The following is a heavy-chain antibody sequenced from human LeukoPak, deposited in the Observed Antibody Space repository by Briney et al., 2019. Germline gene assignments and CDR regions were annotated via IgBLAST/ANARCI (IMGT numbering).Heavy chain of an antibody. V-gene: IGHV3-23*01. CDR1: GFTFSTYA. CDR2: ISGNCGGT. CDR3: AKGGSVTAPDDAFGI. J-gene: IGHJ3*02. Sequence: PGGSLRLSCAASGFTFSTYAMIWVRQAPGKGLEWVSVISGNCGGTYFADSVKGRFTISRDNSENTLYLQMNSLRAEDTAIYYCAKGGSVTAPDDAFGIWGQGTMVTVSS. D-gene: IGHD5/OR15-5a*01.